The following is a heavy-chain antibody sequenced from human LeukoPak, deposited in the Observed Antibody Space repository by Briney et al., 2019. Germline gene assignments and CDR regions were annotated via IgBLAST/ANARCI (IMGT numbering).Heavy chain of an antibody. CDR1: GFTFSRYW. CDR3: ARAPSEVGGYYPEYFRH. J-gene: IGHJ1*01. V-gene: IGHV3-74*01. CDR2: IKSDGKT. Sequence: GGSLRLSCEASGFTFSRYWMHWVRQAPGKGLVWVSRIKSDGKTNYADSVKGRFTISRDNAKNTVSLQMDSLRAKDTGVYYCARAPSEVGGYYPEYFRHWGQGTLVTVSS. D-gene: IGHD3-22*01.